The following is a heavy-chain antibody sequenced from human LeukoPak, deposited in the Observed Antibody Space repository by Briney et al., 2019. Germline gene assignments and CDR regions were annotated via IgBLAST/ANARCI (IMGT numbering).Heavy chain of an antibody. CDR1: GYTFTSNG. CDR3: ARDQRHAFDI. Sequence: GASVKVSCKASGYTFTSNGISWVRQAPGQGLKWMGWISANSGNTHYAQKFQGRVILTTDTLTATAYMELRSLSSDNTAVYYCARDQRHAFDIWGQGTMVTVSS. J-gene: IGHJ3*02. CDR2: ISANSGNT. V-gene: IGHV1-18*01.